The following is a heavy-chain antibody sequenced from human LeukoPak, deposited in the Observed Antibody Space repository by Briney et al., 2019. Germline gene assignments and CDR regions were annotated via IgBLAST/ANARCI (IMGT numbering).Heavy chain of an antibody. D-gene: IGHD2-2*01. V-gene: IGHV3-9*03. J-gene: IGHJ3*02. CDR3: AKLVVPAAKDAFDI. Sequence: PGGSLRLSCAASGFTFDDYAMHWVRQAPGKGLEWVSGISWNSGSIGYADSVKGRFTISRDNAKNSLYLQMNSLRAEDMALYYCAKLVVPAAKDAFDIWGQGTMVTVSS. CDR1: GFTFDDYA. CDR2: ISWNSGSI.